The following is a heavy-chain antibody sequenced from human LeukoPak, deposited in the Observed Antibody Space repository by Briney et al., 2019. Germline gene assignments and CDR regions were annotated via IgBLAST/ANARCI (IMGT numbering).Heavy chain of an antibody. D-gene: IGHD4-17*01. CDR2: IIPIFGTA. CDR3: ARDYGDYGSQYYYYMDV. Sequence: ASVKVSCKASGGTFSSYAISWVRQAPGQGLEWMGGIIPIFGTANYAQKFQGRVTITADKSTSTACMELSSLRSEDTAVYYCARDYGDYGSQYYYYMDVWGKGTTVTVSS. J-gene: IGHJ6*03. V-gene: IGHV1-69*06. CDR1: GGTFSSYA.